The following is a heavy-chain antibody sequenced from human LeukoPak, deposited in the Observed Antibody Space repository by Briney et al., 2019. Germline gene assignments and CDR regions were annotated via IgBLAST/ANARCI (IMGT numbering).Heavy chain of an antibody. J-gene: IGHJ5*02. Sequence: GGSLRLSCAASGFTFNNAWMSWVRQPPGKGLEWLAVLAHDGSRTLYSESVKGRFTITRDNSKNTLYLQMDTLGPEDTAIYYCARDQGEAHSSGWTPFDHWGQGTLVTVSS. CDR3: ARDQGEAHSSGWTPFDH. D-gene: IGHD6-19*01. CDR2: LAHDGSRT. CDR1: GFTFNNAW. V-gene: IGHV3-30*03.